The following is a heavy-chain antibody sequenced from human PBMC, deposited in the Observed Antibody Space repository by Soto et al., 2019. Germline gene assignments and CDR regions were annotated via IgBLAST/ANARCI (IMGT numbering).Heavy chain of an antibody. V-gene: IGHV1-18*01. CDR3: ARELGDIVLVPTGADYHYALAF. Sequence: QVHLEQSGPEVKKLGASVRVSCKASGYTFTGYGINWVRQAPGQGLEWMGWVSAYNGDTEYAQNLQGRVTLTTDTSTTTAYMELRTLTSDDTAVYFCARELGDIVLVPTGADYHYALAFWGQGTMVTVSS. CDR2: VSAYNGDT. CDR1: GYTFTGYG. D-gene: IGHD2-2*01. J-gene: IGHJ3*01.